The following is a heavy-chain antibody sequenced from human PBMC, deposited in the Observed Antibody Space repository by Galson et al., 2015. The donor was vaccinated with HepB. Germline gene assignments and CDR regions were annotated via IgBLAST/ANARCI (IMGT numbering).Heavy chain of an antibody. CDR3: ARERGSYIVVVPAAIYGMDV. CDR2: ISAYNGNT. D-gene: IGHD2-2*02. Sequence: SVKVSCKASGYTFTSYGISWVRQAPGRGLEWMGWISAYNGNTNYAQKLQGRVTMTTDTSTSTAYMELRSLRSDDTAVYYCARERGSYIVVVPAAIYGMDVWGQGTTVTVSS. J-gene: IGHJ6*02. V-gene: IGHV1-18*04. CDR1: GYTFTSYG.